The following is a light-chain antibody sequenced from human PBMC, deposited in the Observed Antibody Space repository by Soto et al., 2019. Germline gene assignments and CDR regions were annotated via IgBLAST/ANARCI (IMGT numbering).Light chain of an antibody. V-gene: IGLV2-8*01. CDR3: ASYAGSNKV. CDR1: SSDVGGYNY. CDR2: EVT. Sequence: QSALTQPPSSSVSPGQSVTISVTGTSSDVGGYNYVSWYQQHPGKAPKLMIYEVTKRPSGVPDRFSGSKSGNTASLTVSGLLAEDEADYYCASYAGSNKVFGTGTKVTVL. J-gene: IGLJ1*01.